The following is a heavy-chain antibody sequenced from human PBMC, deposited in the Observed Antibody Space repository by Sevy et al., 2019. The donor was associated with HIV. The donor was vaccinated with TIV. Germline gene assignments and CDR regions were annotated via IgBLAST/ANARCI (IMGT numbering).Heavy chain of an antibody. D-gene: IGHD2-21*02. CDR3: ARLVSCGGDCYYLDS. Sequence: GGSLRLSCAASGFSFSDYDMHWVRQAPGKGLDWVAVISHDERYKNYAESVKVRFTISRDNSKNTLFRQMDSLRPEDTAVYFCARLVSCGGDCYYLDSWGQGALVTVSS. V-gene: IGHV3-30*01. CDR1: GFSFSDYD. CDR2: ISHDERYK. J-gene: IGHJ4*02.